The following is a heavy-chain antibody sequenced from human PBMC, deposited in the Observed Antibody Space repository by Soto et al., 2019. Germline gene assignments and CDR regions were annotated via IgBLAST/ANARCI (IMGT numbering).Heavy chain of an antibody. J-gene: IGHJ4*02. D-gene: IGHD6-13*01. CDR1: GFTFSDYY. Sequence: KTGGSLRLSCVASGFTFSDYYMSWFRQAPGKGLEWVSYIGSGSSTISYSDSVKGRFTISRDSAKNSLYLQMNSLRAEDTAVYYCAKAMYSSKTDFDYWGQGTLVTVSS. CDR2: IGSGSSTI. V-gene: IGHV3-11*01. CDR3: AKAMYSSKTDFDY.